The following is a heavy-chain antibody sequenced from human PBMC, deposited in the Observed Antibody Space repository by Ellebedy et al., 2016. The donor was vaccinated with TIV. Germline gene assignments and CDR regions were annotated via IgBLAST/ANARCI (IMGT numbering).Heavy chain of an antibody. D-gene: IGHD3-3*01. CDR3: ARSGLEWSIGY. Sequence: GGSLRLSXAASGFTFSSYGMSWVRQAPGKGLEWVSGINWNGGSTGYADSVKGRFTISRDNAKNSLYLQMNSLRAEDTAVYYCARSGLEWSIGYWGQGTLVTVSS. J-gene: IGHJ4*02. CDR2: INWNGGST. CDR1: GFTFSSYG. V-gene: IGHV3-20*03.